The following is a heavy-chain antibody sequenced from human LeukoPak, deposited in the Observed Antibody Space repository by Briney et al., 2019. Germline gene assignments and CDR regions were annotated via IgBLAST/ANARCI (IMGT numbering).Heavy chain of an antibody. D-gene: IGHD2/OR15-2a*01. V-gene: IGHV3-23*01. CDR1: GFTFSSYA. J-gene: IGHJ4*02. CDR3: ANYFLQVY. CDR2: ISGSGGST. Sequence: EGSLRLSSAASGFTFSSYAMSWVRQAPGKGLEWVSAISGSGGSTYYADSMKGRFTISRDNSKNTLYLQMNSLRAEDTAVYYCANYFLQVYWGQGTLVTVSS.